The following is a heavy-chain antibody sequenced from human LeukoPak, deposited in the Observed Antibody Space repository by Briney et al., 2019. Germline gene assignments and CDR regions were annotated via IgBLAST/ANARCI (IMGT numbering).Heavy chain of an antibody. CDR3: ARDPAGVEYFQH. V-gene: IGHV4-59*12. J-gene: IGHJ1*01. CDR1: GGSISNKY. Sequence: SETLSLTCTVSGGSISNKYWSWIRQPPGKGLEWIGYIYYSGSTNYNPSLKSRVTILVDTSKNQFSLKLSSVTAADTAVYYCARDPAGVEYFQHWGQGTLVTVSS. CDR2: IYYSGST. D-gene: IGHD3-3*01.